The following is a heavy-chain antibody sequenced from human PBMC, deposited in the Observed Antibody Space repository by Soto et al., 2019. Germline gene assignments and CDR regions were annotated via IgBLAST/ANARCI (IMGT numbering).Heavy chain of an antibody. Sequence: ASVKVSCKVSGYTLSEVSIHWVRQTPGKGLEWMGGFDPENDETSYAQKFQGRVTLTEDTSTDTAYLELSSLRSEDTAIYYCAIAAYCSGATCYSGYNWFDPWGEGTLVTVSS. CDR3: AIAAYCSGATCYSGYNWFDP. V-gene: IGHV1-24*01. CDR2: FDPENDET. CDR1: GYTLSEVS. D-gene: IGHD2-2*01. J-gene: IGHJ5*02.